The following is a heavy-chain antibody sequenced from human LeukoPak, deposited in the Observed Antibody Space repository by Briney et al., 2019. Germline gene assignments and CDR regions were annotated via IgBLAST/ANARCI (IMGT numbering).Heavy chain of an antibody. CDR2: INWNSDSI. CDR1: GFTFDDYA. V-gene: IGHV3-9*01. J-gene: IGHJ4*02. Sequence: RPGGSLRLSCAVSGFTFDDYAMHWVRQVPGKGLEWVSGINWNSDSIGYADSVKGRFTTSRDNSKNTLYLQMNGLRAEDTAVYYCARDPRGPTGYDSSGRDTFDSWGQGTLVTVSS. CDR3: ARDPRGPTGYDSSGRDTFDS. D-gene: IGHD3-22*01.